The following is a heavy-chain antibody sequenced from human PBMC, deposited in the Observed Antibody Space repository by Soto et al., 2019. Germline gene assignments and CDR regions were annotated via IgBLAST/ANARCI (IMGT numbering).Heavy chain of an antibody. CDR1: GFTFSNAW. V-gene: IGHV3-15*01. J-gene: IGHJ4*02. Sequence: GGSLRLSCAASGFTFSNAWMSWVRQAPGKGLEWVGRIKSKTDGGTTDYAAPVKGRFTISRDDSKNTLYLQMNSLKTEDTAVYYCTTDGYLHSSWPGDYWGQGTLVTVSS. CDR3: TTDGYLHSSWPGDY. CDR2: IKSKTDGGTT. D-gene: IGHD6-13*01.